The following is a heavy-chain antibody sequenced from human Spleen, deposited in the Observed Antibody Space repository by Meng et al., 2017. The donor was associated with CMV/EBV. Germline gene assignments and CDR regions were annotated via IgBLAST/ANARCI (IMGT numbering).Heavy chain of an antibody. J-gene: IGHJ6*02. CDR3: ARDNDYSNYYYGMDV. CDR2: ISTTSSYI. D-gene: IGHD5-12*01. V-gene: IGHV3-21*04. Sequence: GESLKISCAASGFTFSAFSMNWVRQAPGKGLEWVSSISTTSSYIYYADSLKGRFTISRDNAKNSLYLQMNSLRAEDTAVYYCARDNDYSNYYYGMDVWGQGTTVTVSS. CDR1: GFTFSAFS.